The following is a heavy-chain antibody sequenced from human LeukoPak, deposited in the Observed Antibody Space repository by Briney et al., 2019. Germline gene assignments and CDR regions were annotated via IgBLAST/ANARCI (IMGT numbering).Heavy chain of an antibody. Sequence: GASVKVSCKASGGTFSSYAISWVRQAPGQGLEWMGRIIPILGIANYAQKFQGRVTITADKSTSTAYMELSSLRSEDTAVYYCASARLDGAAGPYYYYYMDVWGKGTTVTVSS. J-gene: IGHJ6*03. CDR3: ASARLDGAAGPYYYYYMDV. D-gene: IGHD6-13*01. CDR1: GGTFSSYA. V-gene: IGHV1-69*04. CDR2: IIPILGIA.